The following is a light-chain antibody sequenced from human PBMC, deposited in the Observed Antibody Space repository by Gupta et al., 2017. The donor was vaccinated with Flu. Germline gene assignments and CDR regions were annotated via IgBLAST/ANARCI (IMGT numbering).Light chain of an antibody. CDR3: QQYNNWPPWT. CDR2: GAS. Sequence: EIVMTQSPTTLSVSPGERASLSCSASQSVSSNLARYQQKPGQAPRLLSYGASTRATGIPARFSGSGSGTEFTLTISIRQSEDFAVYDCQQYNNWPPWTFGQGTKVEIK. J-gene: IGKJ1*01. CDR1: QSVSSN. V-gene: IGKV3-15*01.